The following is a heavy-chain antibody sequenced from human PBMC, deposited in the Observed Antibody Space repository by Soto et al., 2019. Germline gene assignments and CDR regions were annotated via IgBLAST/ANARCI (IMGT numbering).Heavy chain of an antibody. J-gene: IGHJ3*02. V-gene: IGHV3-30*18. Sequence: GGSLRLSCAASGFTFSSYGMHWVRQAPGKGLEWVAVISYDGSNKYYADSVKGRFTISRDNSKNTLYLQMNSLRAEDTALYYCAKGGDYADIWGQGTMVTVSS. D-gene: IGHD4-17*01. CDR3: AKGGDYADI. CDR2: ISYDGSNK. CDR1: GFTFSSYG.